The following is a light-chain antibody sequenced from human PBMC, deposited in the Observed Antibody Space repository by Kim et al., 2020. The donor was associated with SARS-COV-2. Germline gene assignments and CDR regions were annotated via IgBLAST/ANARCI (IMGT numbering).Light chain of an antibody. CDR1: QSRVYSDGDID. CDR3: MQALKTPDT. CDR2: VGS. Sequence: SITCRSIQSRVYSDGDIDLVGYVQKPGQSQQLLIYVGSMRASGVPNRFSGSGSGTDFTLKISNVEAEVVGVYYCMQALKTPDTFGQGTKLEI. J-gene: IGKJ2*01. V-gene: IGKV2-28*01.